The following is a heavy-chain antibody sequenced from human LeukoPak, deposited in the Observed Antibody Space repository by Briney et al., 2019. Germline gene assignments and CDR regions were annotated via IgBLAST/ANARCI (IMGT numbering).Heavy chain of an antibody. CDR3: ARTKNLYPGWFDP. Sequence: GASVKVSCKASGYTFTGYYIHWVRQALGQGLEWMGWITPHNGGTNYAQKFQGGVTMTRDTSISTAYMELSRLRSDDTAVYYCARTKNLYPGWFDPWGQGTLVTVSS. D-gene: IGHD1-14*01. J-gene: IGHJ5*02. V-gene: IGHV1-2*02. CDR1: GYTFTGYY. CDR2: ITPHNGGT.